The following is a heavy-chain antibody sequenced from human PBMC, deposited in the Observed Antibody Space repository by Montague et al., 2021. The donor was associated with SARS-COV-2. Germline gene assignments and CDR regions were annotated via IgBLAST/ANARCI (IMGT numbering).Heavy chain of an antibody. CDR2: ISSSSSYI. V-gene: IGHV3-21*01. J-gene: IGHJ4*02. Sequence: SLRLSCAASGFTFSSYSMNWVRQAPGKGLEWVSSISSSSSYIYYADSVKGRFTISRDNAKNSLYLQMNNLRAEDTAVYYCARNLGSGWAFFDYWGQGTLVTVSS. CDR1: GFTFSSYS. CDR3: ARNLGSGWAFFDY. D-gene: IGHD6-19*01.